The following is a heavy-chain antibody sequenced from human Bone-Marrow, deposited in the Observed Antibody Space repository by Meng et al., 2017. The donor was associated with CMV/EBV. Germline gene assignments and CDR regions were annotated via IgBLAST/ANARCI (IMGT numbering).Heavy chain of an antibody. CDR2: IRYDGSNK. CDR3: AKGGGVAPAAHKLSYYFDY. D-gene: IGHD2-2*01. V-gene: IGHV3-30*02. CDR1: GFTFSSYG. J-gene: IGHJ4*02. Sequence: GESLKISCAASGFTFSSYGMHWVRQAPGKGLEWVAFIRYDGSNKYYADSVKGRFTISRDNSKSTLYLQMNSLRAEDTAVYYCAKGGGVAPAAHKLSYYFDYWGQGTLVTVSS.